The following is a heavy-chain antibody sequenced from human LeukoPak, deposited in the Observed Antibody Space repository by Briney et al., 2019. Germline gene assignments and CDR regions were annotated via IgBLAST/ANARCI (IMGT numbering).Heavy chain of an antibody. D-gene: IGHD2-21*02. CDR3: ARRGTYCGGDCSSLYYFDY. V-gene: IGHV3-21*01. Sequence: GGSLRLSCAASGFTFSSYSMNWVRQAPGKGLEWVSSISSSSSYIYHADSVKGRFTISRDNAKNSLYLQMNSLRAEDTAVYYCARRGTYCGGDCSSLYYFDYWGQGTLVTVSS. J-gene: IGHJ4*02. CDR1: GFTFSSYS. CDR2: ISSSSSYI.